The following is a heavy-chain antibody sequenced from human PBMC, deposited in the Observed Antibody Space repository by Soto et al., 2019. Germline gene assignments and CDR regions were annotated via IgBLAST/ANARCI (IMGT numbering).Heavy chain of an antibody. D-gene: IGHD3-10*01. CDR3: ARKVVRGVIIRLNWFYP. CDR2: INHSGST. V-gene: IGHV4-34*01. J-gene: IGHJ5*02. CDR1: GGSFSGYY. Sequence: QVQLQQWGAGLLKPSETLSLTCAVYGGSFSGYYWCWIRQPPGKVLEWMGEINHSGSTNYNQSLKSRVTISVDTSKTQFSLKLSSVTAADTAVYYCARKVVRGVIIRLNWFYPWGEGTLVTASS.